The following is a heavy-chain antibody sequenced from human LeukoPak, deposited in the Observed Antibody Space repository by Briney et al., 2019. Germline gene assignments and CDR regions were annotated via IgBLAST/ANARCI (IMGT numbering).Heavy chain of an antibody. CDR2: IYYSGST. D-gene: IGHD3-10*01. CDR1: GGSISSRGYY. V-gene: IGHV4-39*07. Sequence: SETLSLTCTVSGGSISSRGYYWGWIRQPPGKGLEWIGSIYYSGSTYYNPSLKSRVTISVDTSKNQFSLKLSSVTAADTAVYYCARDLSSGRGVNWFDPWGQGTLVTVSS. CDR3: ARDLSSGRGVNWFDP. J-gene: IGHJ5*02.